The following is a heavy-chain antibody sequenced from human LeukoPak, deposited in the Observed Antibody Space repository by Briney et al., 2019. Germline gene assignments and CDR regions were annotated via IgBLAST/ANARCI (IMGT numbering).Heavy chain of an antibody. CDR3: AREVTGEWELGVDY. CDR1: GYTFTSYG. J-gene: IGHJ4*02. V-gene: IGHV1-18*01. Sequence: GASVKVSCKASGYTFTSYGISWVRQAPGQGLEWMGWISAYNGNTNYAQKLQGRVTMTTDTSTSTAYMELRSLRSDDTAVYYCAREVTGEWELGVDYWGQGTLVTVSS. D-gene: IGHD1-26*01. CDR2: ISAYNGNT.